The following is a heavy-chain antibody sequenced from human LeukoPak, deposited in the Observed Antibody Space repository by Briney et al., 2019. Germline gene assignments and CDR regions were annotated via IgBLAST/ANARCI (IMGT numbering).Heavy chain of an antibody. D-gene: IGHD2-8*01. CDR2: ININGGRT. Sequence: GGSLRLSCSVSGFTFSSYTMHWVRQAPGKGLEYVSSININGGRTYYADSVKGRFTISRDNSKNMLYLQMSSLRAEDAAVYYCVKDKWIDHWGQGTLVTVSS. J-gene: IGHJ4*02. CDR1: GFTFSSYT. V-gene: IGHV3-64D*09. CDR3: VKDKWIDH.